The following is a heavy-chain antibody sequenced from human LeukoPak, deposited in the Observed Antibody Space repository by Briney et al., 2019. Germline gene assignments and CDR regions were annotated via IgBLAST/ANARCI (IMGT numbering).Heavy chain of an antibody. V-gene: IGHV1-2*02. CDR2: INPNSGVT. CDR3: TRDPSSSHWYFHL. Sequence: ASVTVSCKASGYTFTDYYLHWVRQAPGQGLEWMGWINPNSGVTKYAQDFQGRVTMTRDTSSRTAYMELNRLRSDDTAVYYCTRDPSSSHWYFHLWGRGTLVTV. J-gene: IGHJ2*01. CDR1: GYTFTDYY.